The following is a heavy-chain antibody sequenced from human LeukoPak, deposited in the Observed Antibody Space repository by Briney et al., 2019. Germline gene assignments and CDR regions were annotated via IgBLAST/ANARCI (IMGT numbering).Heavy chain of an antibody. CDR1: GFTFSSYD. D-gene: IGHD3-16*01. Sequence: GGSLRLSCAASGFTFSSYDMHWVRQATGKGLEWVSAISTAGDTYYPGSVKGRFTISRENAKNSLYLRMNSLRAGDTAVYYCARVSAWGIYGMDVWGQGTTVTVSS. J-gene: IGHJ6*02. V-gene: IGHV3-13*01. CDR2: ISTAGDT. CDR3: ARVSAWGIYGMDV.